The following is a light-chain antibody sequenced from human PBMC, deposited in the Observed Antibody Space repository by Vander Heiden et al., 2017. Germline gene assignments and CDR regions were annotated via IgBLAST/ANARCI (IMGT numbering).Light chain of an antibody. V-gene: IGKV3-11*01. Sequence: EIVLTQSPATLSLSPGERATLPCRASQSVGNEVAWYQQKPGQRPRLLISDASDRATSVPARFSGSGSGTDFTLTITSLEPEDFAVYYCQQRRNWPPLTFGGGTKVEIK. CDR3: QQRRNWPPLT. CDR2: DAS. J-gene: IGKJ4*01. CDR1: QSVGNE.